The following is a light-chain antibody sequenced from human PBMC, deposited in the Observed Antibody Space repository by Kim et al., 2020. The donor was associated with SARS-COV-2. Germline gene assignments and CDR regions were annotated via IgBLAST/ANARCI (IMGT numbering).Light chain of an antibody. V-gene: IGKV3D-15*01. CDR2: GAS. CDR3: KQDSDWPWG. CDR1: QSISSN. J-gene: IGKJ1*01. Sequence: EIVMTQSPATLSVSPGERVTLSCRASQSISSNLGWYQQKPGQAPRLLIYGASTRATGIPARFSGSGSGTEFTLTISSLQSEDFAVYCCKQDSDWPWGFGQRTKVEIK.